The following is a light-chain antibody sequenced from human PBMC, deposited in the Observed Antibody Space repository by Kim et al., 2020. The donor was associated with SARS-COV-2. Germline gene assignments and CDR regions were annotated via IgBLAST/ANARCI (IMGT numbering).Light chain of an antibody. Sequence: ASVGDRVTITCRASQGISSGLAWYQQKPGKAPQLLIYAASCLQSGVPSRFSGSASGADFTLTISSLQPEDFATYFCQQANSFPLTFGGGTKVDIK. CDR3: QQANSFPLT. V-gene: IGKV1-12*01. J-gene: IGKJ4*01. CDR1: QGISSG. CDR2: AAS.